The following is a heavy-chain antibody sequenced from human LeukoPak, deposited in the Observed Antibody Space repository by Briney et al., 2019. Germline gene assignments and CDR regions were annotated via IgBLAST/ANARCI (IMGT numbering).Heavy chain of an antibody. V-gene: IGHV3-21*06. J-gene: IGHJ5*02. Sequence: PGGSLRLSCAASGFAFSRYSMNWVRQAPGKGLEWVASINSDSSYKYYADSVRGRFTISRDNAKNTLYLQMNSQRADDTAVYYCARDAGGETQRDGWFDPWGQGTLVTVSS. D-gene: IGHD2-21*01. CDR1: GFAFSRYS. CDR3: ARDAGGETQRDGWFDP. CDR2: INSDSSYK.